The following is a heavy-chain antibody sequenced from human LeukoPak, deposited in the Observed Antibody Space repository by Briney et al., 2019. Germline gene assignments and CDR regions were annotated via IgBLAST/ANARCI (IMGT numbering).Heavy chain of an antibody. CDR3: ARRPGTKYAFDI. CDR2: IYYSGST. CDR1: GGSISSSSYY. V-gene: IGHV4-39*01. Sequence: SETLSLTCTVSGGSISSSSYYWGWIRQPPGKGLEWIGSIYYSGSTYYNPSLKSRVTISVDTSKNQFSLKLSSVTAADTAVYYCARRPGTKYAFDIWGQGTMATVSS. D-gene: IGHD1-1*01. J-gene: IGHJ3*02.